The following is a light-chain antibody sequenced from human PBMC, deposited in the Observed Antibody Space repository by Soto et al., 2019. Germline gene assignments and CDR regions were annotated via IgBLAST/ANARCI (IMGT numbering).Light chain of an antibody. Sequence: EILMTQSPATLSVSPGERATLSCRASQSVSSNLAWYQQKPGQAPRLLIYGASTRATGIPARFSGSGSGTEFTLTISSLQSEDCAVYYCQQYNNWPYTFGQGTKLEIK. CDR3: QQYNNWPYT. J-gene: IGKJ2*01. V-gene: IGKV3-15*01. CDR1: QSVSSN. CDR2: GAS.